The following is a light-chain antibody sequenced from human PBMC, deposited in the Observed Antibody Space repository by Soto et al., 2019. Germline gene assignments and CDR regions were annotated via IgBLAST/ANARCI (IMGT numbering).Light chain of an antibody. Sequence: DIQMTQSPSTLSASVGDRVTITCRASQSLSSWLAWYQQKPGKAPKLLISDASNLESGVPSRFSGSGSGTEFTLTISSLQPDDFATYYCQQSVSYPWTSGQGTKVDIK. CDR2: DAS. J-gene: IGKJ1*01. V-gene: IGKV1-5*01. CDR1: QSLSSW. CDR3: QQSVSYPWT.